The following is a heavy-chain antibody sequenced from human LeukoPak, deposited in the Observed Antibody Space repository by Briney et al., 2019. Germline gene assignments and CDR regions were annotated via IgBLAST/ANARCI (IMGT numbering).Heavy chain of an antibody. J-gene: IGHJ3*02. CDR2: INPNTGGT. CDR1: GYTFTGYY. V-gene: IGHV1-2*02. Sequence: ASVKVSCKTSGYTFTGYYMHWVRQAPGHGLEWMGWINPNTGGTKYAQRFQGRVTMTRDTSITTAYMELSRLRSDDTAVYYCTRERGYCSSSSCYTSDAFDIWGQGTMVIVSS. CDR3: TRERGYCSSSSCYTSDAFDI. D-gene: IGHD2-2*02.